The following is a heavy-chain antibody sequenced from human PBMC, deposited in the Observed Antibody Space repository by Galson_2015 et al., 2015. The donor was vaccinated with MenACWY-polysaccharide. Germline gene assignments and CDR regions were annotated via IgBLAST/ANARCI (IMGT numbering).Heavy chain of an antibody. V-gene: IGHV3-23*01. CDR2: ITDGAYST. CDR1: GFTFSSYA. Sequence: SLRLSCAASGFTFSSYAMTWVRQAPGKGLEWVSSITDGAYSTYYADSVKGRSTFSRDNSKNTLYLQMNSLRAEDTAVYYCAKNSTRSYTFDYYGMDAWGQGTTVTVSS. D-gene: IGHD2/OR15-2a*01. J-gene: IGHJ6*02. CDR3: AKNSTRSYTFDYYGMDA.